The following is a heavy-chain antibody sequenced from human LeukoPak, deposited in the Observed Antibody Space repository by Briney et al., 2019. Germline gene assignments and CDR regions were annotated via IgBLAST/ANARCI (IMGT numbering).Heavy chain of an antibody. V-gene: IGHV1-24*01. CDR1: GYTLTELS. D-gene: IGHD3-16*01. CDR2: FDPEDGET. Sequence: ASVKVSCKVSGYTLTELSMHWVRQAPGKGLEWMGGFDPEDGETIYAQKFQGRVTMTEDTSTDTAYMELSSLRSEDTAVYYCATPIMYPYGMDVWGQGTTVTVSS. J-gene: IGHJ6*02. CDR3: ATPIMYPYGMDV.